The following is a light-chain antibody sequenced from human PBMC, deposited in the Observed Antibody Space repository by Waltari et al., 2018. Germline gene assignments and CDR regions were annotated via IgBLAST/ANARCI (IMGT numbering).Light chain of an antibody. J-gene: IGKJ3*01. Sequence: EIVLTQSPATLSLSPGERAHLSCRASQSVNTYLAWYQQKPGQAPRLLIYDASNRATGIPARFSGSGSGTDFTLTISSLEPEDFAIYYCQQRSQWPPVTFGPGTKVNIK. CDR3: QQRSQWPPVT. CDR1: QSVNTY. CDR2: DAS. V-gene: IGKV3-11*01.